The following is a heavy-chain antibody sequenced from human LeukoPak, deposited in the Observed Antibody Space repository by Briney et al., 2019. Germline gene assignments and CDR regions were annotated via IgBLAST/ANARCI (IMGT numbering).Heavy chain of an antibody. Sequence: GESLKISCKGSGYSFTSYWIGWVRQMPGKGLEWMGIIYPGDSDTRYSPSFQGQVTISADKSLSTAYLQWSSLKASDTAMHHCARGSGSYHTAYMNWGQGSPVTVSS. CDR3: ARGSGSYHTAYMN. CDR2: IYPGDSDT. CDR1: GYSFTSYW. J-gene: IGHJ4*02. V-gene: IGHV5-51*01. D-gene: IGHD1-26*01.